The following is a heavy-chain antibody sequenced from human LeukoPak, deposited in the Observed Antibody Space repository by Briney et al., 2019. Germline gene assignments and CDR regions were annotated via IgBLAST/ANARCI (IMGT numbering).Heavy chain of an antibody. CDR1: GGSISSGDYY. CDR2: IYYSGST. CDR3: ARKTIIAVAGPFDY. D-gene: IGHD6-19*01. V-gene: IGHV4-30-4*01. Sequence: SQTLSLTCTVSGGSISSGDYYWSWIRQPPGKGLEWIGYIYYSGSTYYNPSLKSRVTISLDTSKNQFSLKLSSVTAADTAVYYCARKTIIAVAGPFDYWGQGTLVTVSS. J-gene: IGHJ4*02.